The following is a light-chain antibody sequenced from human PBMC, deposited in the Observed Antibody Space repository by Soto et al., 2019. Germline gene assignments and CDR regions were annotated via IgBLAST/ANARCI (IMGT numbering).Light chain of an antibody. CDR3: QQYGSSGT. Sequence: EIVMTHSPATLSVSPGERATLSCRASQSVSNNLAWYQQKPGQAPRLLIYGASTRATAIPARFSGSGSGTDFTLTISRLEPEDFAVYYCQQYGSSGTFGQGTKVDIK. CDR1: QSVSNN. CDR2: GAS. V-gene: IGKV3-15*01. J-gene: IGKJ1*01.